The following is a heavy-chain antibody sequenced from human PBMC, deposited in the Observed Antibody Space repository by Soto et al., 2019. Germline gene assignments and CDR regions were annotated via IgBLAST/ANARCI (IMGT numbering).Heavy chain of an antibody. CDR1: GGTFSTYT. J-gene: IGHJ5*02. CDR3: AGDPDSHYNDSHASSYP. V-gene: IGHV1-69*08. D-gene: IGHD4-4*01. CDR2: IIPIIGIM. Sequence: QVQLVQSGAEVKKPGSSVKVSCKASGGTFSTYTITWVRQAPGQGLEWMGRIIPIIGIMNYARKFQGRVTISADKFTGTAYMELTGLRSDDTAVYYCAGDPDSHYNDSHASSYPWGQGTLVTVSS.